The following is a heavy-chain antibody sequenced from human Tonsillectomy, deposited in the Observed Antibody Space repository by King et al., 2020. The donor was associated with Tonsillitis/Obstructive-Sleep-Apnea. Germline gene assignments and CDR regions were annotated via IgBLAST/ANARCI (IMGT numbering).Heavy chain of an antibody. Sequence: QLQESGPGLVKPSETLSLTCTVSGGSISSSRYYWGWIRQPPGKGLEWIGSIYYSGSTYYNPSLKSRVTMSVDTSKDQFSLKLSSVTDADTAVYYCARPGIAVTGTWAFDIWGQGTMVTVSS. CDR1: GGSISSSRYY. V-gene: IGHV4-39*01. D-gene: IGHD6-19*01. J-gene: IGHJ3*02. CDR3: ARPGIAVTGTWAFDI. CDR2: IYYSGST.